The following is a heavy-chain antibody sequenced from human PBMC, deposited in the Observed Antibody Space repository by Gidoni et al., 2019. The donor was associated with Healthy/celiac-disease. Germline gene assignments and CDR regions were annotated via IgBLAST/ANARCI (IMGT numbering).Heavy chain of an antibody. J-gene: IGHJ4*02. CDR3: ARVGGEGELSR. Sequence: QVPLQASGPGLVTPSQPLPLTCTVAGGSISSGGYYWSWSRQHPGKGLEWIGYIYYSGSTYYNPSLKSRVTISVDTSKNQFSLKLSSVTAADTAVYYCARVGGEGELSRWGQGTLVTVSS. D-gene: IGHD3-16*02. CDR1: GGSISSGGYY. CDR2: IYYSGST. V-gene: IGHV4-31*03.